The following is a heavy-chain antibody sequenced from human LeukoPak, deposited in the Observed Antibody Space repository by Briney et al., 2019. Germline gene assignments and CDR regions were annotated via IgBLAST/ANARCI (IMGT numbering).Heavy chain of an antibody. CDR1: GFTVSSNF. V-gene: IGHV3-53*01. CDR3: AKGPLIEVAGTTWDY. D-gene: IGHD6-19*01. Sequence: GGSLRLSCAASGFTVSSNFMSWVRQAPGKGLEWVSVIYTRGNTFYADSVKGRFTISRDNSKNTLYLQMNSLRAEDTAVYYCAKGPLIEVAGTTWDYWGQGTLVTVSS. CDR2: IYTRGNT. J-gene: IGHJ4*02.